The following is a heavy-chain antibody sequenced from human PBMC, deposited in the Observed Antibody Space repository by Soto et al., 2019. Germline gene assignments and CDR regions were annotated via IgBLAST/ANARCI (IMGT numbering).Heavy chain of an antibody. V-gene: IGHV4-59*01. CDR2: IYYSGRT. D-gene: IGHD3-3*01. CDR1: GGSLSRYF. Sequence: QVQLQESGPGLVKPSETLSLTCTVSGGSLSRYFWSWIRQPPGKGPEWIGYIYYSGRTNYNPSLKGRVTISVDTSKNQFSLNLRSATAADTAVYYCAREAVKDDFWSGYYSPYYYYSLDVWGKGTTVTVSS. CDR3: AREAVKDDFWSGYYSPYYYYSLDV. J-gene: IGHJ6*03.